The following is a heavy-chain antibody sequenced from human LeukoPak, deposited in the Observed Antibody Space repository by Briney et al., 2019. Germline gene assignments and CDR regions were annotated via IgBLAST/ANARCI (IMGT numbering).Heavy chain of an antibody. CDR1: GFTFSSYW. CDR2: IKQDGSEK. Sequence: GGSLRLSCAASGFTFSSYWMSWVRQAPGKGLEWVANIKQDGSEKYYVDSVKGRFTISRDNAENSLYLQMNSLRAEDTAVYYCAREDSYGLFDYWGQGTLVTVSS. J-gene: IGHJ4*02. CDR3: AREDSYGLFDY. V-gene: IGHV3-7*01. D-gene: IGHD5-18*01.